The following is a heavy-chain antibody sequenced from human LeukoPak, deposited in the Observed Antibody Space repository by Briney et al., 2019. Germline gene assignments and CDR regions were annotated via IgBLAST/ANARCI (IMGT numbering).Heavy chain of an antibody. CDR2: IKHDGSEK. D-gene: IGHD3-3*01. Sequence: PGGSPRLSCAASGFIFTNYFMSWVRQAPGKGLEWVASIKHDGSEKYYVDSVRGRFTISRDNTKNSLYLQMSSLRAEDTAVYYCATDRGWRTSGYYLYYFEYWGQGTLVTFSS. V-gene: IGHV3-7*01. CDR3: ATDRGWRTSGYYLYYFEY. CDR1: GFIFTNYF. J-gene: IGHJ4*02.